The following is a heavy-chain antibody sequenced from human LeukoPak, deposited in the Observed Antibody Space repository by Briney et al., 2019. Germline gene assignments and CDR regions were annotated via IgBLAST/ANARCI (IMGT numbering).Heavy chain of an antibody. CDR1: GFTFSGSA. Sequence: GGSLRLSCAASGFTFSGSAMHWVRQASGKGLEWVGRIRSKANSYATAYAASVKGRFTISRDDSKNTAYLQLNSLKTEDTAVYYCTRQYYYDSSGYYHRYWGQGTLVTVSS. CDR3: TRQYYYDSSGYYHRY. J-gene: IGHJ4*02. V-gene: IGHV3-73*01. CDR2: IRSKANSYAT. D-gene: IGHD3-22*01.